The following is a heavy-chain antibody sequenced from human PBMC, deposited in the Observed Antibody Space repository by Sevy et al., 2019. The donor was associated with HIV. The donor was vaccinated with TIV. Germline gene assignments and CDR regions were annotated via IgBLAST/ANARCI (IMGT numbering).Heavy chain of an antibody. CDR2: ISGSGTRT. D-gene: IGHD3-22*01. CDR1: GFSFDSYG. CDR3: AKGGGGHYDPDEIAYYFYYYNMDV. J-gene: IGHJ6*03. V-gene: IGHV3-23*01. Sequence: GGSLRLSCAVSGFSFDSYGMTWDRQAPGKGLEWVSAISGSGTRTYYADSVKGRFIISRDNSKNTLDLQMNSLRAEDTAIYYCAKGGGGHYDPDEIAYYFYYYNMDVWGKGTTVTVSS.